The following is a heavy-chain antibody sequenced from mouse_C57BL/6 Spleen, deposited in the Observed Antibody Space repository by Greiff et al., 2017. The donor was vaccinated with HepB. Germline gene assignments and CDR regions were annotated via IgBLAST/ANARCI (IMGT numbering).Heavy chain of an antibody. CDR2: IWSGGST. D-gene: IGHD4-1*01. CDR3: ARKLGHWYFDV. CDR1: GFSLTSYG. V-gene: IGHV2-2*01. Sequence: QVQLKESGPGLVQPSQSLSITCTVSGFSLTSYGVHWVRQSPGKGLEWLGVIWSGGSTDYNAAFISRLSISKDNSKSKVFFKMNSLQADDTPIAYCARKLGHWYFDVWGTGTTVTVSS. J-gene: IGHJ1*03.